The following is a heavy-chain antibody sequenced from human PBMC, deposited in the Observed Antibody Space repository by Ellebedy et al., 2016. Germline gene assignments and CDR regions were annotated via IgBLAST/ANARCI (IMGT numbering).Heavy chain of an antibody. J-gene: IGHJ4*02. CDR3: VRSGESSYYFDY. CDR2: ISWNSGNI. Sequence: SLKISXAASGFNFDDYGMHWVRKAPGKGLEWVSSISWNSGNIGYGDSVKGRFTISRDNAKNSLYLQMNSLRAEDTAVFYCVRSGESSYYFDYWGQGILVTVSS. D-gene: IGHD3-10*01. V-gene: IGHV3-9*01. CDR1: GFNFDDYG.